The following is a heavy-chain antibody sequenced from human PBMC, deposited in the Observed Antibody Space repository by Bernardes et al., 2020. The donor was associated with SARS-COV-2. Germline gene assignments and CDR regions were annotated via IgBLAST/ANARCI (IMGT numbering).Heavy chain of an antibody. Sequence: ETLSLTCTVSGGSVSSGSYYWSWIRQPPGKGLEWIGYIYYSGSTNYNPSLKSRVTISVDTSKNQFSLKLSSVTAADTAVYYCARDPYTTIFGVVTLYGMDVWGQGTTVTVSS. D-gene: IGHD3-3*01. CDR3: ARDPYTTIFGVVTLYGMDV. CDR2: IYYSGST. J-gene: IGHJ6*02. V-gene: IGHV4-61*01. CDR1: GGSVSSGSYY.